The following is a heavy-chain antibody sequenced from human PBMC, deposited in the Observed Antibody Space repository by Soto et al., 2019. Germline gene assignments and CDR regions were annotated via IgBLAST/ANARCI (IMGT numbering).Heavy chain of an antibody. D-gene: IGHD3-22*01. J-gene: IGHJ3*02. CDR1: GYTFTGYY. Sequence: QVQLVQSGAEVKKPGASVKVSCKASGYTFTGYYMHWVRQAPGQGLEWMGWINPNSGGTHYAQKFQGWVTMTRDTSISTAYMELSRLRSDDTAVYYCASGSGSSGYYLAAFDIWGQGTMVTVSS. CDR2: INPNSGGT. CDR3: ASGSGSSGYYLAAFDI. V-gene: IGHV1-2*04.